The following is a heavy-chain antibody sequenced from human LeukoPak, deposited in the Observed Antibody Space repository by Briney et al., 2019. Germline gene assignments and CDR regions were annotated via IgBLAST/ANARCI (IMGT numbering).Heavy chain of an antibody. Sequence: GGSLGLSCAASGFTFSSYSMNWVRQAPGKGLEWVSSISSSSSYIYYADSVKGRFTISRDNAKNSLYLQMNSLRAEDTAVYYCARNYGSGSYYPLDYWGQGTLVTVSS. CDR1: GFTFSSYS. CDR2: ISSSSSYI. J-gene: IGHJ4*02. D-gene: IGHD3-10*01. V-gene: IGHV3-21*01. CDR3: ARNYGSGSYYPLDY.